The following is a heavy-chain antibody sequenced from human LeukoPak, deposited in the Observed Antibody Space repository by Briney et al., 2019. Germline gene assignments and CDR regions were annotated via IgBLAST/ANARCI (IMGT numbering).Heavy chain of an antibody. CDR2: INTNTRNP. CDR3: ARSNPGAPLDY. Sequence: ASVTVSCKASGYTFTTYAIHWVRQAPGQGLEWMGWINTNTRNPAYAQGFTGRFVFSLDTSVSTAYLQISSLKAEDTAVYYCARSNPGAPLDYWGQGTLVTVSS. V-gene: IGHV7-4-1*02. D-gene: IGHD1-26*01. J-gene: IGHJ4*02. CDR1: GYTFTTYA.